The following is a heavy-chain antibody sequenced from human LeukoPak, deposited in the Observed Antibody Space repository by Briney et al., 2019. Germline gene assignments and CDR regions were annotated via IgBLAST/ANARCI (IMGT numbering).Heavy chain of an antibody. D-gene: IGHD3-9*01. CDR1: GYTFTSYD. Sequence: ASVKVSCKASGYTFTSYDINWVRQATGQGLEWMGWMNPNSGNTGYAQKFQGRVTMTRNTSISTAYMELSSLRSEDTAVYYCARAGPSILTGYLRYYYGMDVWGQGTTVTVSS. CDR3: ARAGPSILTGYLRYYYGMDV. J-gene: IGHJ6*02. CDR2: MNPNSGNT. V-gene: IGHV1-8*01.